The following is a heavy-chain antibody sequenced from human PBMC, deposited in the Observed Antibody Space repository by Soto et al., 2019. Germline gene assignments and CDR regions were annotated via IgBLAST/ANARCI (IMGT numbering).Heavy chain of an antibody. CDR2: IIPIFGTA. CDR1: GGTFSSYA. Sequence: QVQLVQSGAEVKKPGSSVKVSCKASGGTFSSYAISWVRQAPGQGLEWMGGIIPIFGTANYAQKFQGRVTITADESTSTAYMELSSLRSEDTAVYYCARDVKGPNHYYYYGMDVWGQGTTVTVSS. CDR3: ARDVKGPNHYYYYGMDV. J-gene: IGHJ6*02. V-gene: IGHV1-69*01.